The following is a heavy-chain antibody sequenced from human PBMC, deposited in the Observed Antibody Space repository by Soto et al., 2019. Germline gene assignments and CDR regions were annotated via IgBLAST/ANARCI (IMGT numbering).Heavy chain of an antibody. CDR3: ARYASLRDGMDV. CDR2: IDPSDSYT. V-gene: IGHV5-10-1*01. J-gene: IGHJ6*02. Sequence: GESLKISCKGSGYSFTSYWISWVRQMPGKGLEWMGRIDPSDSYTNYSPSFQGHVTISADKSIGTAYLQWSSLKASDTAMYYCARYASLRDGMDVWGQGTTVTVSS. D-gene: IGHD2-2*01. CDR1: GYSFTSYW.